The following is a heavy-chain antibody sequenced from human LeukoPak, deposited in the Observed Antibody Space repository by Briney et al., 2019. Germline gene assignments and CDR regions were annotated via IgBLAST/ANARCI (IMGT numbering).Heavy chain of an antibody. Sequence: SQTLSLTCTVSGGSISSGGYYWSWIRQHPGKGLEWIGYIYYSGSTYYNPSLKSRVTISVDTSKNQFSLKLSSVTAADTAVYYCAREAAGYSSGWYDYWGQGTLVTVSS. V-gene: IGHV4-31*03. CDR2: IYYSGST. CDR3: AREAAGYSSGWYDY. J-gene: IGHJ4*02. CDR1: GGSISSGGYY. D-gene: IGHD6-19*01.